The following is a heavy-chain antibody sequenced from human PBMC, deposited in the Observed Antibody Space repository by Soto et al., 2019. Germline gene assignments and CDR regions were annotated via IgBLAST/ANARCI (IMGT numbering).Heavy chain of an antibody. CDR1: GFTFSSYA. J-gene: IGHJ4*02. CDR2: ISGGGVAT. D-gene: IGHD3-22*01. Sequence: GGSLRFSCAASGFTFSSYAMSWVRQAPGKGLEWVSAISGGGVATNYADSVKGRFTISRDNSKNTLYLQMNSLRAEDTAVYYCAKGRESSGSYRPFDYWGQGTLVTVSS. V-gene: IGHV3-23*01. CDR3: AKGRESSGSYRPFDY.